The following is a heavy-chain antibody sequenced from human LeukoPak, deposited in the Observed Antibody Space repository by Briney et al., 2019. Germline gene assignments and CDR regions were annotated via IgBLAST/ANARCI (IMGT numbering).Heavy chain of an antibody. V-gene: IGHV3-64*01. CDR2: ISGNGGNT. CDR1: GFTFSSYA. D-gene: IGHD3-10*01. J-gene: IGHJ6*02. Sequence: GGSLRLSCAASGFTFSSYAMHWVRQAPGKVLEYVSAISGNGGNTFYANSVKGRFTISRDNSKNTLYLQMGSLKPEDMAVYYCARGSTTPAITMVRGVILYGMDVWGQGTTVTVSS. CDR3: ARGSTTPAITMVRGVILYGMDV.